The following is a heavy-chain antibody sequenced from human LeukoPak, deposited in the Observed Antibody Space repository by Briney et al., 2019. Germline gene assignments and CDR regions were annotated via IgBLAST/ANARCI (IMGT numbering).Heavy chain of an antibody. Sequence: GGSLRLSCAASGFTFSSYSMNWVRQAPGKGLEWISSISSSSGYIYYADSVKGRFTISRDNAKNSLYLQMNSLRAEDTAVYYCARYSGSYFDPFGTYGMDVWGQGTTVTVSS. CDR3: ARYSGSYFDPFGTYGMDV. J-gene: IGHJ6*02. D-gene: IGHD1-26*01. V-gene: IGHV3-21*01. CDR2: ISSSSGYI. CDR1: GFTFSSYS.